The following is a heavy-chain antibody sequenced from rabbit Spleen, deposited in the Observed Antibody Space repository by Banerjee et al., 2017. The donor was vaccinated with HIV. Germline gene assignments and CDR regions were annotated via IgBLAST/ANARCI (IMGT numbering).Heavy chain of an antibody. CDR2: IDPISDKA. D-gene: IGHD4-1*01. CDR3: VRDLTDVIGWNFGW. V-gene: IGHV1S7*01. CDR1: GFDFSNDY. J-gene: IGHJ6*01. Sequence: QLKESGGGLVQPGGSLKLSCKASGFDFSNDYMSWVRQAPGKGLEWIGYIDPISDKAYYANWVNGRFTVSSHNAQNTLYLQLNSLTAADTATYFCVRDLTDVIGWNFGWWGPGTLVTVS.